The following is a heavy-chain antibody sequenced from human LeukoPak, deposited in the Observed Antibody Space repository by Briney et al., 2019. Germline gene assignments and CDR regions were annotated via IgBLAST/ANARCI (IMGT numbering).Heavy chain of an antibody. J-gene: IGHJ2*01. D-gene: IGHD4-23*01. Sequence: PSETLSLTCAIYGGSFSGYYWSWIRQPPGKGLEWIGEINHSGSTNYNPSLKSRVTISVDTSKNQFSLKLSSVTAADTAVYYCARADYGGNAWYFDLWGRGTLVTVSS. CDR2: INHSGST. V-gene: IGHV4-34*01. CDR1: GGSFSGYY. CDR3: ARADYGGNAWYFDL.